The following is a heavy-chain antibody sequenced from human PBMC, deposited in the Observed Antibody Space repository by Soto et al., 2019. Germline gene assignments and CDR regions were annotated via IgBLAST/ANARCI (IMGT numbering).Heavy chain of an antibody. D-gene: IGHD3-16*02. CDR1: GFTFSSYS. V-gene: IGHV3-21*01. CDR3: ARGSYDYVWGSYLHYYYGMDV. Sequence: GGSLRLSCAASGFTFSSYSMNWVRQAPGKGLEWVSSISSSSSYIYYADSVKGRFTISRDNAKNSLYLQMNSLRAEDTAVYYCARGSYDYVWGSYLHYYYGMDVWGQGTTVTVSS. J-gene: IGHJ6*02. CDR2: ISSSSSYI.